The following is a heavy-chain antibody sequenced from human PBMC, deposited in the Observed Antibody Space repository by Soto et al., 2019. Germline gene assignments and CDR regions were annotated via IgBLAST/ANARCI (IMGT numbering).Heavy chain of an antibody. D-gene: IGHD1-1*01. CDR2: IHHSGST. CDR3: ARARTVRATNNWFDP. J-gene: IGHJ5*02. V-gene: IGHV4-30-2*06. Sequence: PSETLSLTCAVSGGSISSVFSWSWIRQSPGKGLECIGYIHHSGSTYYNPSLKSRVTISVDRSKNQFSLKLSSVTAADTAVYYFARARTVRATNNWFDPWGQGTLVTVSS. CDR1: GGSISSVFS.